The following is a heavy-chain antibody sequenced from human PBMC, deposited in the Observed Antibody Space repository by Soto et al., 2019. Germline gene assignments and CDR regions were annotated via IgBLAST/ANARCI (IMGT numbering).Heavy chain of an antibody. D-gene: IGHD6-19*01. CDR2: ISGSGGST. J-gene: IGHJ3*02. CDR1: GFTFSSYA. CDR3: ARVGSSGSPYDAFDI. V-gene: IGHV3-23*01. Sequence: GGSLRLSCAASGFTFSSYAGKWVRQAPGKGLEWVSAISGSGGSTYYADSVKGRFTISRDNSKNTLYLQMNSLRAEDTAVYYCARVGSSGSPYDAFDIWGQGTMVTVSS.